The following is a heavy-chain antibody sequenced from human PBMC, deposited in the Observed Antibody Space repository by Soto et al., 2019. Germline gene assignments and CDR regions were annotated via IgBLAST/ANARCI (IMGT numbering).Heavy chain of an antibody. CDR3: ASSYYDFWSGYYTLDLQFDI. J-gene: IGHJ3*02. V-gene: IGHV1-8*01. D-gene: IGHD3-3*01. Sequence: ASVKVSCKASGYTFTSYDINWVRQATGQGLEWMGWMNPNSGNTGYAQKFQGRVTMTRNTSISTAYMELSSLRSEDTAVYYCASSYYDFWSGYYTLDLQFDIWGQGTMVTVSS. CDR2: MNPNSGNT. CDR1: GYTFTSYD.